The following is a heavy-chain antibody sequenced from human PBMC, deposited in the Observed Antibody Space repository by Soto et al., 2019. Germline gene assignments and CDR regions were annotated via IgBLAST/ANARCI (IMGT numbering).Heavy chain of an antibody. J-gene: IGHJ4*01. CDR3: AGGSIYVSESYPVDY. CDR2: IIHLFGTL. Sequence: QVQLVQSGAEVKKPGSSVNVSCKASGGTFNNHLISWVRQAPGQGREWVGTIIHLFGTLNYAQRFQCRVTFSADRTMRTAYMELSCLSSDDTDVYYFAGGSIYVSESYPVDYWGQGTLVTVSS. V-gene: IGHV1-69*08. CDR1: GGTFNNHL. D-gene: IGHD3-10*01.